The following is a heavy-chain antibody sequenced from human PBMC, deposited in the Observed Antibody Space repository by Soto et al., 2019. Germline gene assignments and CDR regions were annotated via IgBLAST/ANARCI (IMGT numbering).Heavy chain of an antibody. CDR3: AKASERGY. CDR2: ISYDGSNK. Sequence: PGGSLRLSCAASGFTFSSYGMHWVRQAPGKGLEWVAVISYDGSNKYYADSVKGRFTISRDNSKNTLYLQMNSLRAEDTAVYYCAKASERGYWGQGTLVTVSS. J-gene: IGHJ4*02. CDR1: GFTFSSYG. V-gene: IGHV3-30*18.